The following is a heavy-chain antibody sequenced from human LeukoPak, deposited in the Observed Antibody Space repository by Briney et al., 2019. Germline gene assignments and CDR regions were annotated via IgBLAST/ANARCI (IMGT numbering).Heavy chain of an antibody. V-gene: IGHV1-8*01. CDR2: MNPNSGNT. CDR3: ARGPLTTYCRGGSCRQYYYYGMDV. J-gene: IGHJ6*02. Sequence: ASVKVSCKASGYTFTSYDINWVRQATGQGLEWMGWMNPNSGNTGYAQKFQGRVTMTRNTSISTTYMELNSLRSEDTAVYYCARGPLTTYCRGGSCRQYYYYGMDVWGQGTTVTVSS. D-gene: IGHD2-15*01. CDR1: GYTFTSYD.